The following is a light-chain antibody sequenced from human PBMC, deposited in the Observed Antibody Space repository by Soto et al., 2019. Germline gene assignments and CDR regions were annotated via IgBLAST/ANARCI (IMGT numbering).Light chain of an antibody. CDR1: QNINNY. J-gene: IGKJ5*01. V-gene: IGKV1-33*01. Sequence: DIQMTQPPSSLSASEGDRVTITCQASQNINNYLNWYQQKPGRAPKLLIYDASNLEAGVPSRFRGSGSGTDFTFTISRLQPEDIATYCCQQYENLPPFGQGTRLAI. CDR3: QQYENLPP. CDR2: DAS.